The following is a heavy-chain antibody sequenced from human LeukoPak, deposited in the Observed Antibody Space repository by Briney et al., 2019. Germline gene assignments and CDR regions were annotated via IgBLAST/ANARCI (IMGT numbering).Heavy chain of an antibody. CDR1: GFTFSSYA. CDR3: AKDMGSSWQKIDY. D-gene: IGHD6-13*01. Sequence: PGGSLRLSCAASGFTFSSYAMSWVRQAPGKGLEWVSAISGSGGSTYYADSVKGRFTISRDNSKNSLYLQMNSLRIEDTALYYCAKDMGSSWQKIDYWGQGTLVTVSS. V-gene: IGHV3-43*02. CDR2: ISGSGGST. J-gene: IGHJ4*02.